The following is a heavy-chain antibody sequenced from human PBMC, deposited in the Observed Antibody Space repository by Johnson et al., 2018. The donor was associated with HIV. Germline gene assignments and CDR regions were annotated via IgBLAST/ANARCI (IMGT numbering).Heavy chain of an antibody. D-gene: IGHD1-26*01. CDR1: GFSFSDSA. V-gene: IGHV3-30-3*01. J-gene: IGHJ3*02. CDR2: ISFDGSTI. CDR3: AKGRGSPPGAFDI. Sequence: QVQLVESGGGVVQPGRSLRLSCAASGFSFSDSAMHWVRQAPGKGLEWVAVISFDGSTIYYANSVRGRFTISRDNSKNTVYLQMNSLRAEDTAVYYCAKGRGSPPGAFDIWGQGTMVTVSS.